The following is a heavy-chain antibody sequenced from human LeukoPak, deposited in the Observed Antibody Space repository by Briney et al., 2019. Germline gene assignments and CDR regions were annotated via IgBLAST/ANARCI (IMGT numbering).Heavy chain of an antibody. CDR3: SRESGAFSPFGY. D-gene: IGHD1-26*01. J-gene: IGHJ4*02. V-gene: IGHV4-4*02. CDR1: GGSISSTNW. Sequence: PSETLSLTCGVSGGSISSTNWWSWVRQPPGQGLEWIGEISLSGLTNYNPSLKSRVTMSLDKSKNHLSLNLTSVTAADTAVYYCSRESGAFSPFGYWGQGTLVTVSS. CDR2: ISLSGLT.